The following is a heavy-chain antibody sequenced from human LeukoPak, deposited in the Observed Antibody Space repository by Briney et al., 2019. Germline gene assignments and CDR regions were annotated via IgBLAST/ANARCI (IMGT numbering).Heavy chain of an antibody. D-gene: IGHD3-3*01. CDR2: ISWNSGSI. V-gene: IGHV3-9*01. J-gene: IGHJ4*02. CDR3: ARDHIAFWSGYVPSFDY. CDR1: GFTFDDYA. Sequence: PSGGSLRLSCAASGFTFDDYAMHWVRQAPGKGLEWVSGISWNSGSIGYADSVKGRFTISRDNAKNSLYLQMNSLRAEDTAVYYCARDHIAFWSGYVPSFDYWGQGTLVTVSS.